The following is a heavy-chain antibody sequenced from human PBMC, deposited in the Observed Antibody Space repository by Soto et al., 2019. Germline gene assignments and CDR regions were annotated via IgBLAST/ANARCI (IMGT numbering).Heavy chain of an antibody. CDR1: GFTFSDYY. CDR3: TTDLYSGSAHFDF. Sequence: PGGSLRLSCAASGFTFSDYYMSWIRQAPGKGLEWVGRIRSEADGGTTDYAAPVKGRFTISRDDSKSTLYLQVNSLKTEDTAVYYCTTDLYSGSAHFDFWGQGSLVTVSS. CDR2: IRSEADGGTT. V-gene: IGHV3-15*01. J-gene: IGHJ4*02. D-gene: IGHD1-26*01.